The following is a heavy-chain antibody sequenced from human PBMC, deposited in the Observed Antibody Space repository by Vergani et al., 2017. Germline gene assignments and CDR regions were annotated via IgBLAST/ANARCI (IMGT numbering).Heavy chain of an antibody. Sequence: EVQLVESGGGLVKPGGSLGLSCAASGFTFSSYSMNWVRQAPGKGLEWVSSISSSSSYIYYADSVKGRFTISRDNAKNSLYLQMNSLRAEDTAVYYCARGEYSYGTPFGYWGQGTLVTVSS. CDR3: ARGEYSYGTPFGY. CDR2: ISSSSSYI. J-gene: IGHJ4*02. D-gene: IGHD5-18*01. CDR1: GFTFSSYS. V-gene: IGHV3-21*01.